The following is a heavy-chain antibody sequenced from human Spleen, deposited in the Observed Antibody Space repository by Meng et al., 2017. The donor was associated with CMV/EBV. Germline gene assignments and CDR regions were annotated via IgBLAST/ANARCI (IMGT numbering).Heavy chain of an antibody. J-gene: IGHJ4*02. CDR3: ARDSDRDYFDY. D-gene: IGHD3-10*01. CDR2: ISYDGSNK. Sequence: GSLKISCAASGFTFSSYAMHWVRQAPGKGLEWVAVISYDGSNKYYADSVKGRFTISRDNSKNTLYLQMNSLRAEDTAVYYCARDSDRDYFDYWGQGTLVTVSS. CDR1: GFTFSSYA. V-gene: IGHV3-30-3*01.